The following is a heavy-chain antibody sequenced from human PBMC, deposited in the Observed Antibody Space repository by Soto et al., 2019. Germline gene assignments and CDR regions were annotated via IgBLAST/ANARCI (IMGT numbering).Heavy chain of an antibody. J-gene: IGHJ5*02. V-gene: IGHV3-21*01. CDR2: ISSSSSYI. D-gene: IGHD6-19*01. Sequence: GGSLRLSCAAAGFTFSSYSMNWVRQAPGKGLEWVSSISSSSSYIYYADSVKGRFTISRDNAKDSLYLQMNSLRAEDTAVYYCARSGQWLGDKLNWFDPWGQGTLVTVSS. CDR1: GFTFSSYS. CDR3: ARSGQWLGDKLNWFDP.